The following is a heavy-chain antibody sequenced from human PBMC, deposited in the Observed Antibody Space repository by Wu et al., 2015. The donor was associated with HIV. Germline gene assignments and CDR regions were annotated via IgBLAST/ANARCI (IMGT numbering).Heavy chain of an antibody. CDR3: ARLEKFYDYSGYASQ. D-gene: IGHD3-22*01. J-gene: IGHJ4*02. V-gene: IGHV1-69*13. CDR1: GGIFSSYA. CDR2: IIPIFGTA. Sequence: QVQLVQSGAEMKKPGSSVKVSCKASGGIFSSYAFSWVRQAPGQGLEWMGRIIPIFGTANYAQKFQGRVTITADESTSTAYMELSSLRSEDTAVYYCARLEKFYDYSGYASQWGQGTLVTVSS.